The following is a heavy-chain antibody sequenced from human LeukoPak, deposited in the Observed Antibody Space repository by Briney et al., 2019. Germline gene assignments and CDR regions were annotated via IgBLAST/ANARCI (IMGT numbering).Heavy chain of an antibody. CDR1: GYTFTSYG. CDR3: ARDVRTAVTTGY. J-gene: IGHJ4*02. Sequence: GASVKVSCKASGYTFTSYGISWVLQAPGQGLEWMGWISAYNGNTNYAQKLQGRVNMTTDTSTSTAYMELRSLRSDDTAVYYCARDVRTAVTTGYWGQGTLVTVSS. CDR2: ISAYNGNT. V-gene: IGHV1-18*01. D-gene: IGHD4-17*01.